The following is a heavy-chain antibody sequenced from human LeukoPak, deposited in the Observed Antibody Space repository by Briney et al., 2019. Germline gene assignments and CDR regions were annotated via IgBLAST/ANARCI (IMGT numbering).Heavy chain of an antibody. CDR1: GFTFSTYA. J-gene: IGHJ4*02. V-gene: IGHV3-30*01. CDR3: ARDSDFWSGVISYYFDY. D-gene: IGHD3-3*01. Sequence: PGRSLRLSCAASGFTFSTYAMHWVRQAPGKGLEWVAVISYDGSNTYYADSVKGRFTISRDNSKNTLYLQLNSLRAEDTAVYYCARDSDFWSGVISYYFDYWGQGTLVTVSS. CDR2: ISYDGSNT.